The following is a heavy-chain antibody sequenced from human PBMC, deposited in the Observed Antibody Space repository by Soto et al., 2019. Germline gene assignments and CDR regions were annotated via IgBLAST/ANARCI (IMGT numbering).Heavy chain of an antibody. CDR3: ARDGFYAGSGRYSDTYSLPLFYWIDV. J-gene: IGHJ6*02. CDR1: GYTFIEYT. Sequence: QVRLVQSATEVKKPGASVKVSCQTSGYTFIEYTISWVRQAPGQGLEWMGWISPYNDDTKYAQNFQGRVTITTDTSKRTAYINLRSLRYDDTAIYYCARDGFYAGSGRYSDTYSLPLFYWIDVWGQVTSVAVS. V-gene: IGHV1-18*01. CDR2: ISPYNDDT. D-gene: IGHD3-10*01.